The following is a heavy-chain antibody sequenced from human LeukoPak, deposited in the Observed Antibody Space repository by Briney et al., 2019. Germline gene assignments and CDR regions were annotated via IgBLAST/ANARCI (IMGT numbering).Heavy chain of an antibody. CDR1: GYSISSGYY. J-gene: IGHJ4*02. CDR3: ARESYDSSGYSYY. Sequence: SETLSLTCTVSGYSISSGYYWGWIRQPPGKGLEWIGSIYHSGSTCYNPSLKSRVTISVDTSKNQFSLKLSSVTAADTAVYYCARESYDSSGYSYYWGQGTLVTVSS. CDR2: IYHSGST. V-gene: IGHV4-38-2*02. D-gene: IGHD3-22*01.